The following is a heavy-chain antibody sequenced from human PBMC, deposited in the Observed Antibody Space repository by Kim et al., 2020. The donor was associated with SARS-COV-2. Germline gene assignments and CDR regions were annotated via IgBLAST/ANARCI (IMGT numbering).Heavy chain of an antibody. CDR2: ISSSSSYI. CDR1: GFTFSSYS. Sequence: GGSLRLSCAASGFTFSSYSMNWVRQAPGKGLEWVSSISSSSSYIYYADSVKGRFTISRDNAKNSLYLQMNSLRAEDTAVYYCARDSVGATQRPGYFQHWGQGTLVTVSS. CDR3: ARDSVGATQRPGYFQH. V-gene: IGHV3-21*01. D-gene: IGHD1-26*01. J-gene: IGHJ1*01.